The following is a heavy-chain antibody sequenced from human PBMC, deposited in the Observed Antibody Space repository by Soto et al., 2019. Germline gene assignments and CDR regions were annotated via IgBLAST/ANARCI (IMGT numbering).Heavy chain of an antibody. CDR3: ARDNYADYEQSWFDP. D-gene: IGHD4-17*01. CDR1: GGSISSGGYY. Sequence: SETLSLTCTVSGGSISSGGYYWSWIRQHPGKGLEWIGYIYHSGSTYYNPSFRSRVTISMDKSKNQFSLKLTAVTAADTAIYYCARDNYADYEQSWFDPWGQGIQVTVSS. J-gene: IGHJ5*02. V-gene: IGHV4-31*02. CDR2: IYHSGST.